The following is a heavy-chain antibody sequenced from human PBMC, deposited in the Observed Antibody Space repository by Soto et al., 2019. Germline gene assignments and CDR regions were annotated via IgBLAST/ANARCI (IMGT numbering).Heavy chain of an antibody. J-gene: IGHJ4*02. CDR1: GFTFSSYG. Sequence: QVQLVESGGGVVQPGRPLRLSCAASGFTFSSYGMHWVRQAPGKGLEWVAVISYDGSNKYYADSVKGRFTISRDNSKNTLYLQMNSLRAEDTAVYYCAKTDIVATYFDYWGQGTLVTVSS. V-gene: IGHV3-30*18. D-gene: IGHD5-12*01. CDR3: AKTDIVATYFDY. CDR2: ISYDGSNK.